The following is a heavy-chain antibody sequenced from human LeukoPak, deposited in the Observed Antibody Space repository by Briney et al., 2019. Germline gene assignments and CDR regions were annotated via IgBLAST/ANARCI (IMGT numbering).Heavy chain of an antibody. J-gene: IGHJ4*02. CDR1: GFPFSICW. CDR2: IKEDGSEA. Sequence: GGSLRLSCAASGFPFSICWMTWARQAPGRGLKWVANIKEDGSEAYYVDSVKGRFTVSRDNAENSLYLQMNSLRAEDTAIYYCATDHVYDTTAYRPFAYWGQGILVTVSS. CDR3: ATDHVYDTTAYRPFAY. D-gene: IGHD3-22*01. V-gene: IGHV3-7*01.